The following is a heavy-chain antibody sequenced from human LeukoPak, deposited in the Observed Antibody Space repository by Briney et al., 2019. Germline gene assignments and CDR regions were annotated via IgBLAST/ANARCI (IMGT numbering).Heavy chain of an antibody. CDR3: ARTVSSGWQNDVYFDY. D-gene: IGHD6-19*01. J-gene: IGHJ4*02. CDR1: GYTFTSYG. CDR2: IIPILGIA. V-gene: IGHV1-69*04. Sequence: ASVKVSCKASGYTFTSYGISWVRQAPGQGLEWMGRIIPILGIANYAQKFQGRVTITADKSTSTAYMELSSLRSEDTAVYYCARTVSSGWQNDVYFDYWGQGTLVTVSS.